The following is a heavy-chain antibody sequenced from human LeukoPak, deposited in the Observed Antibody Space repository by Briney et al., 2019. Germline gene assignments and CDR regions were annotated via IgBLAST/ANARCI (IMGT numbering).Heavy chain of an antibody. D-gene: IGHD3-9*01. CDR2: IYYSGST. V-gene: IGHV4-59*01. CDR1: GGSISSYY. Sequence: PSETLSLTCTVAGGSISSYYWSWIRQPPGKGLEWIGYIYYSGSTNYNPSLKSRVTISVDTSKNQFSLKLSSVTAADTAVYYCARFGKNRYFDWSDITYYFDYWGQGTLVTVSS. J-gene: IGHJ4*02. CDR3: ARFGKNRYFDWSDITYYFDY.